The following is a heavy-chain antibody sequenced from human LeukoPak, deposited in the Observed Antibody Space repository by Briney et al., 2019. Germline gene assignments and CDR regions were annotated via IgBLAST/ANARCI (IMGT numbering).Heavy chain of an antibody. CDR2: IYTSGST. CDR1: GFTFSTYA. V-gene: IGHV4-4*07. J-gene: IGHJ4*02. D-gene: IGHD4-17*01. CDR3: ARELAGAVTPTFDY. Sequence: GSLRLSCAASGFTFSTYAMSWVRQAPGKGLEWIGRIYTSGSTNYNPSLKSRVTMSVDTSKNQFSLKLSSVTAADTAVYYCARELAGAVTPTFDYWGQGTLVTVSS.